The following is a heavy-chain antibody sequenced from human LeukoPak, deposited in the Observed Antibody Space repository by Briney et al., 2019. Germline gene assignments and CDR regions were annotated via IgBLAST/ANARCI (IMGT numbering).Heavy chain of an antibody. D-gene: IGHD2-15*01. V-gene: IGHV4-31*03. CDR2: IYYSGST. CDR3: AREGGVAATLADY. CDR1: GGSISSGGYY. J-gene: IGHJ4*02. Sequence: SETLSLTCTVSGGSISSGGYYWSWIRQHPGKGLEWIGYIYYSGSTYYNPSLKSRVTISVDTSKNQFSLKLSSVTAADTAVYYCAREGGVAATLADYWGQGTLVTVSS.